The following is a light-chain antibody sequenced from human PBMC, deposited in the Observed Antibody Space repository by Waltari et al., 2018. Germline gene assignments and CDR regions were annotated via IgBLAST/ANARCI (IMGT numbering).Light chain of an antibody. CDR3: QVWDRITDHYV. J-gene: IGLJ1*01. CDR1: NIGIKS. V-gene: IGLV3-21*02. CDR2: DDS. Sequence: SYALTQPPSVSVAPGQTARITCGGKNIGIKSVQWYQQRPGQAPVLVVYDDSDRPSGISDRIAGTKSGSTATLTISRAEAGDEADYYCQVWDRITDHYVFGTGTKVTVL.